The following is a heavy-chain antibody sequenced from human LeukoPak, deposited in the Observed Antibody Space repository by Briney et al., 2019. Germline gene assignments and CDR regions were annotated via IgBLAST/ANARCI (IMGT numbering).Heavy chain of an antibody. Sequence: PGGSLRLSCAASGFTFSSYNMNWVRQAPGKGLEWAAFIRYDGSNKYYADSVKGRFTISRDNSKNTLYLQMNSLRAEDTAVYYCARSLWFGESVCNWFDPWGQGTLVTVSS. CDR3: ARSLWFGESVCNWFDP. J-gene: IGHJ5*02. CDR1: GFTFSSYN. CDR2: IRYDGSNK. V-gene: IGHV3-30*02. D-gene: IGHD3-10*01.